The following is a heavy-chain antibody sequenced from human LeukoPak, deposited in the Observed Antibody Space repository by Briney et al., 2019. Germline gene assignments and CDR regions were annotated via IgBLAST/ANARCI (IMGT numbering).Heavy chain of an antibody. D-gene: IGHD3-22*01. CDR3: ARDYYDSSGPGYGMDV. J-gene: IGHJ6*02. V-gene: IGHV1-2*02. CDR2: INPNSGGT. Sequence: ASVTVSCKASGYTFTGYYMHWVRQAPGQGLEWMGWINPNSGGTNYAQKFQGRVTMTTDTSTSTAYMELRSLRSDDTAVYYCARDYYDSSGPGYGMDVWGQGTTVTVSS. CDR1: GYTFTGYY.